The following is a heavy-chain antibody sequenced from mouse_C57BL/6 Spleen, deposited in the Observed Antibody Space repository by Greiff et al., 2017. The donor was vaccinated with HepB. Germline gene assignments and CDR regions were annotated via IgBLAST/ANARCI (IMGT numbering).Heavy chain of an antibody. Sequence: VQLQQPGAELVRPGSSVKLSCKASGYTFTSYWMHWVKQRPIQGLEWIGNIDPSDSETHYNQKFKDKATLTVDKSSSTAYMQLSSLTSEDSAVYYCARSYYGSSWGYWGQGTTLTVSS. J-gene: IGHJ2*01. D-gene: IGHD1-1*01. V-gene: IGHV1-52*01. CDR3: ARSYYGSSWGY. CDR1: GYTFTSYW. CDR2: IDPSDSET.